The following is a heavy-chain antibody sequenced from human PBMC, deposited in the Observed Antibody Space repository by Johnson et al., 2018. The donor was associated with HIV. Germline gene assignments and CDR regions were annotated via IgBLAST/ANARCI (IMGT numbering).Heavy chain of an antibody. Sequence: MQLVESGGGLVKPGGSLRLSCAASGFTFSSYAMHWVRQAPGKGLEYVSAISSNGGSTYYANSVKGRFTISRDNSKNTLYLQMGSLRAEDMAVYYCAREGGITMMDAFDIWGQGTMVTVSS. J-gene: IGHJ3*02. CDR3: AREGGITMMDAFDI. D-gene: IGHD3-22*01. CDR2: ISSNGGST. CDR1: GFTFSSYA. V-gene: IGHV3-64*01.